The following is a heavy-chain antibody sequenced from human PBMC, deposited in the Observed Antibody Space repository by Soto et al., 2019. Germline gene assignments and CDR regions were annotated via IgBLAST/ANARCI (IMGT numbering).Heavy chain of an antibody. Sequence: QVQLVESGGGLVKPGGSLRLSCAAFGFTFSDYYMSWIRQAPGEGLELVSFISSSSGYTTYADSVMGRFTISRDNAKNSLYLQMNSLRAEDTAVYYCARDRYGYNYGSSHPPDYWGQGTLVTVSS. D-gene: IGHD5-18*01. J-gene: IGHJ4*02. CDR3: ARDRYGYNYGSSHPPDY. CDR1: GFTFSDYY. V-gene: IGHV3-11*06. CDR2: ISSSSGYT.